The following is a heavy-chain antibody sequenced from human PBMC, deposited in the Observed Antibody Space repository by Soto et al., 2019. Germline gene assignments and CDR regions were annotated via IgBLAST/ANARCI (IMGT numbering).Heavy chain of an antibody. CDR1: GFTFSSYS. D-gene: IGHD5-18*01. CDR2: ISSSSSTI. Sequence: GGSLRLSCAASGFTFSSYSMNWVRQAPGKGLEWVSYISSSSSTIYYADSVKGRFTISRDNAKNSLYLQMNSLRAEDTAVYYCARDGLGRGYSYGYFVYWGQGTLVTVSS. V-gene: IGHV3-48*01. CDR3: ARDGLGRGYSYGYFVY. J-gene: IGHJ4*02.